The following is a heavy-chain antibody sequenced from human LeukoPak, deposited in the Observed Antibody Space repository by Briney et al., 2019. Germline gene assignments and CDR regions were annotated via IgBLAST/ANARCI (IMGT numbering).Heavy chain of an antibody. CDR2: ISSSSSYI. CDR3: ARDKPAGYDFWSGYYTDYYYYGMDV. V-gene: IGHV3-21*01. CDR1: GFTFSSYS. J-gene: IGHJ6*02. Sequence: SGGSLRLFCAASGFTFSSYSMNWVRQAPGKGLEWVSSISSSSSYIYYADSVKGRFTISRDNAKNSLYLQMNSLRAEDTAVYYCARDKPAGYDFWSGYYTDYYYYGMDVWGQGTTVTVSS. D-gene: IGHD3-3*01.